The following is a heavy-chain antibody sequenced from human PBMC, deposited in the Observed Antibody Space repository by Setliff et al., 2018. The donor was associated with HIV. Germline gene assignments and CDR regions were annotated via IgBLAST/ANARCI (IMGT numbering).Heavy chain of an antibody. CDR2: IYTSGLT. Sequence: SETLSLTCTVSGGSINSGGYYWVWIRQPALKGLEWIGRIYTSGLTNYNPSLKSRVTISVDTSKNQASLKLSSVTASDTAVYYCARARYIVIRGDAGMDVWGPGTTVTVSS. D-gene: IGHD3-10*01. J-gene: IGHJ6*02. CDR3: ARARYIVIRGDAGMDV. CDR1: GGSINSGGYY. V-gene: IGHV4-61*02.